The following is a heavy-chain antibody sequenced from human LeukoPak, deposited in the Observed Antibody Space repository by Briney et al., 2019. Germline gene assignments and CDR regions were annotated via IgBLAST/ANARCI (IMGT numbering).Heavy chain of an antibody. CDR2: ITGRGEHI. V-gene: IGHV3-23*01. Sequence: GGSLRLSCTASGFTFSSYGMNWVRQAPGKGLEWVSGITGRGEHIFYAGSVKGRFTISRADSKNTAYLQMNSLKTEDTAVYYCTRHADGTFDYWGQGTLVTVSS. J-gene: IGHJ4*02. CDR1: GFTFSSYG. CDR3: TRHADGTFDY. D-gene: IGHD1-14*01.